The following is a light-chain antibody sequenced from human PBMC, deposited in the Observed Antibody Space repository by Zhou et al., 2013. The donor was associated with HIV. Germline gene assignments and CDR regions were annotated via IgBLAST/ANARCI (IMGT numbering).Light chain of an antibody. CDR1: QSVSSNY. CDR2: DTS. Sequence: EIVLTQSPGTLSLSPGERATLSCRASQSVSSNYLAWYQQKPGQAPRLLIYDTSSRAPGIPDRFSGSGSGTDFTLTITRLEAEDCAVYYCQQYGGSPPIIFGQGHDWRLN. V-gene: IGKV3-20*01. CDR3: QQYGGSPPII. J-gene: IGKJ5*01.